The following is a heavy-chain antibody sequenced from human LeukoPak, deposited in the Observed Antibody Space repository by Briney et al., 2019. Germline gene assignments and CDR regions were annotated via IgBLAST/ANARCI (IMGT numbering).Heavy chain of an antibody. CDR2: ISAYNGNT. V-gene: IGHV1-18*01. CDR3: ARATWRYCGGVCHLVPYYFDY. J-gene: IGHJ4*02. Sequence: ASVKVSCKASGYTFTSYDINWVRQATGQGLEWMGWISAYNGNTNYAQKLQGRVTMATDTSTSTAYMELRSLRSDDTAVYYCARATWRYCGGVCHLVPYYFDYWGQGTLVTVSS. CDR1: GYTFTSYD. D-gene: IGHD2-21*02.